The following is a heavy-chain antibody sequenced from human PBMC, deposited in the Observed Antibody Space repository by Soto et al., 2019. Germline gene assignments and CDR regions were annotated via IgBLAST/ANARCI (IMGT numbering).Heavy chain of an antibody. J-gene: IGHJ6*03. CDR2: IYYSGST. V-gene: IGHV4-59*01. CDR1: GGSISSYY. D-gene: IGHD6-6*01. CDR3: ARVVSSIQNPPDFYYYYYYMDV. Sequence: ASETLSLTCTVSGGSISSYYWSWIRQPPGKGLEWIGYIYYSGSTNYNPSLKSRVTISVDTSKNQFSLKLSSVTAADTAVYYCARVVSSIQNPPDFYYYYYYMDVWGKGTTVTVSS.